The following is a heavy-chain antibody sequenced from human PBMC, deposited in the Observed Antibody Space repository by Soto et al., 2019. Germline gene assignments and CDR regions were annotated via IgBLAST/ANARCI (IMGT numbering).Heavy chain of an antibody. CDR1: GGPISSYC. Sequence: PSETLSLTSTVSGGPISSYCWSWIRQPPGKGLEWIGYIYYSGSTNYNPSLKSRVTISVDTSKNQFSLKLSSVTAADTAVYYCACSGSPNDAFDIWRQGTMGSV. D-gene: IGHD1-26*01. J-gene: IGHJ3*02. V-gene: IGHV4-59*01. CDR2: IYYSGST. CDR3: ACSGSPNDAFDI.